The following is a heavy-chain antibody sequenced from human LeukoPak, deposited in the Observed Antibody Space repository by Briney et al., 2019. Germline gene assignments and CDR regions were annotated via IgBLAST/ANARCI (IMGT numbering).Heavy chain of an antibody. CDR3: AKSPGYSSSWCDY. CDR1: GFTFSNAW. J-gene: IGHJ4*02. V-gene: IGHV3-23*01. D-gene: IGHD6-13*01. Sequence: GGSLRLSCAASGFTFSNAWMTWVRQAPGKGLEWVSAISGGGGSTYYADSVEGRFSISRDNSKNTLYLQMNSLRAEDTAIYYCAKSPGYSSSWCDYWGQGTLVTVSS. CDR2: ISGGGGST.